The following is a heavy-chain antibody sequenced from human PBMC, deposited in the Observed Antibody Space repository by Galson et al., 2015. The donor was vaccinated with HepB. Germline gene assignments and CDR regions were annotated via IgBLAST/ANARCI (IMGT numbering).Heavy chain of an antibody. CDR3: ARTLGSGWYYYYGMDV. D-gene: IGHD6-19*01. V-gene: IGHV3-53*05. CDR1: GFTVSSNY. Sequence: SLRLSCAASGFTVSSNYMSWVRQAPGKGLEWVSVIYTGGSTYYADSVKGRFTISRDNSKNTLYLQMNSLRAEDTAVYYCARTLGSGWYYYYGMDVWGQGTTVTVSS. CDR2: IYTGGST. J-gene: IGHJ6*02.